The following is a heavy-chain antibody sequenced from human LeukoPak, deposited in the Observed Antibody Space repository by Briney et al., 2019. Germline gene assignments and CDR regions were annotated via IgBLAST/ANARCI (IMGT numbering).Heavy chain of an antibody. CDR3: ARGRGSGYDPVDY. D-gene: IGHD5-12*01. CDR2: ISSSSSYI. V-gene: IGHV3-21*01. J-gene: IGHJ4*02. Sequence: GGSLRLSCVASGFTFSSYSMNWVRQAPGKGLEWVSSISSSSSYIYYADSVKGRFTISRDNAKNSLYLQMNSLRAEDTAVYYCARGRGSGYDPVDYWGQGTLVTVSS. CDR1: GFTFSSYS.